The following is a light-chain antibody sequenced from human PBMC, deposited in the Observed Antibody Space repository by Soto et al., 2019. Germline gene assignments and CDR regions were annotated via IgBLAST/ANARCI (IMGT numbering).Light chain of an antibody. J-gene: IGLJ1*01. CDR2: DVS. Sequence: QSVLTQPASVSGSPGQSITVSCTGTSSDVGGYNYVSWYQQHPGKVPQLMIFDVSNRPSGVSHRFSGSKSGNTASLTISGLQAEDEADYYSSSYTTSNTYVFGTGTMVTVL. CDR3: SSYTTSNTYV. V-gene: IGLV2-14*01. CDR1: SSDVGGYNY.